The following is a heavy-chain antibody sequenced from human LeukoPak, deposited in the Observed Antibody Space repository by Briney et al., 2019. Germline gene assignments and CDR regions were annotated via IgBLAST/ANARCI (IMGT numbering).Heavy chain of an antibody. V-gene: IGHV3-9*01. J-gene: IGHJ4*02. CDR2: ISWNSGSI. CDR1: GFTFDDYA. D-gene: IGHD3-16*01. Sequence: GGSLRLSCAASGFTFDDYAMHWVRQAPGKGLEWVSGISWNSGSIGYADSVKGRFTISRDNAKNSLYLQMNSLRAEDTAVYYCARVGRGGVIGYYQPLLYFFFDYWGQGTLVTVSS. CDR3: ARVGRGGVIGYYQPLLYFFFDY.